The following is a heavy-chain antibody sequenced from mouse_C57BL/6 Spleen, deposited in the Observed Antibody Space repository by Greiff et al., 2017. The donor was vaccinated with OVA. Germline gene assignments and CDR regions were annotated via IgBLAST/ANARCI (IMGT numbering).Heavy chain of an antibody. V-gene: IGHV1-82*01. CDR2: IYPGDGDT. CDR1: GYAFSSSW. CDR3: ARKGDYYAMDY. Sequence: VQLVESGPELVKPGASVKISCKASGYAFSSSWMNWVKQRPGKGLEWIGRIYPGDGDTNYNGKFKGKATLTADKSSSTAYMQLSSLTSEDSAVYFCARKGDYYAMDYWGQGTSVTVSS. J-gene: IGHJ4*01.